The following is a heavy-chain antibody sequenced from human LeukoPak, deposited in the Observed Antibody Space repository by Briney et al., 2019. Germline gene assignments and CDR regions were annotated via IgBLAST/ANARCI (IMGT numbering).Heavy chain of an antibody. J-gene: IGHJ4*02. CDR2: FYYSGST. V-gene: IGHV4-39*07. Sequence: SETLSLTCTVSGGSISSSSYYWGWIRQSPGKGLEWIGSFYYSGSTYYNPSLKSRVTISVDTSKNQFSLKVSSVTAADTAVYYCARDASAMAYYYWGQGTLVTVSS. CDR3: ARDASAMAYYY. D-gene: IGHD5-18*01. CDR1: GGSISSSSYY.